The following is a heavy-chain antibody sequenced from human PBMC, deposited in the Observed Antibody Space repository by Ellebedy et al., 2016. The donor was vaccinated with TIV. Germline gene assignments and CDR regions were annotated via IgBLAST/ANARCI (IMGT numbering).Heavy chain of an antibody. CDR2: FDPEDGET. V-gene: IGHV1-24*01. D-gene: IGHD1-26*01. CDR3: AREGRYSGSYNFDY. J-gene: IGHJ4*02. CDR1: GYTLTELS. Sequence: ASVKVSCXVSGYTLTELSMHWVRQAPGKGLEWMGGFDPEDGETIYAQKFQGRVTMTEDTSTDTAYMELSSLRSEDTAVYYCAREGRYSGSYNFDYWGQGTLVTVSS.